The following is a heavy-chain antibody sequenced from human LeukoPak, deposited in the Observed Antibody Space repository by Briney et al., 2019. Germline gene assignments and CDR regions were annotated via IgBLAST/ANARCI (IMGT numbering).Heavy chain of an antibody. CDR1: GFTFSSYA. D-gene: IGHD1-1*01. CDR2: VGRSGADT. V-gene: IGHV3-23*01. J-gene: IGHJ4*02. Sequence: PGGSLRLSCVPSGFTFSSYAVSWFRQAPGKGLEWVSTVGRSGADTYYADSVRGRFTISKDSSKNTLQMNSLSAEDTAIYYCVKHSGGVYGNSDYWGQGILVTVSS. CDR3: VKHSGGVYGNSDY.